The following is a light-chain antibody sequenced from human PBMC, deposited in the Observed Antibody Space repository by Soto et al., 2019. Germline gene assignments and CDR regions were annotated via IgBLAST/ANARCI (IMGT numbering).Light chain of an antibody. CDR2: EVS. CDR1: SSDVGAYNY. Sequence: QSVLTQPASVSGSDGQSITISCTGTSSDVGAYNYVSWYQQHPGKAPKLIIYEVSNRPSGVSNRFSGSKSGNTASLTISGLQADDEADYYCSSYTSSSTLYVFGTGTKVTVL. J-gene: IGLJ1*01. V-gene: IGLV2-14*01. CDR3: SSYTSSSTLYV.